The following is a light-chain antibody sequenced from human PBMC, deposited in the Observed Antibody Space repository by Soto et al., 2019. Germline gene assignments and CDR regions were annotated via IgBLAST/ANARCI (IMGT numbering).Light chain of an antibody. Sequence: QSVLTQPASVSGSPGQSITISCTGTSRDIGNYNYVSWYQQHPGKAPKLMIYEVSNRPSGVSNRFSGSKSGNTASLTISGLQAEDEADYYCSSYTSSSTLVFGTGTKVTVL. CDR1: SRDIGNYNY. V-gene: IGLV2-14*01. CDR3: SSYTSSSTLV. CDR2: EVS. J-gene: IGLJ1*01.